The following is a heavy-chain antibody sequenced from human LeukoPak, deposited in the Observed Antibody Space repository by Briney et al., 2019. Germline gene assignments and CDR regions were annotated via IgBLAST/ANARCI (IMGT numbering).Heavy chain of an antibody. J-gene: IGHJ5*02. Sequence: GASVKVSCKASGYTFTGYYMHWVRQAPGQGLEWMGWINPNSGGTNYAQKFQGRVTMTRDTSISTAYMELSRLRSDDTAVYYCARAHITMVRGVGYNWFDPWGQGTLVTVSS. CDR1: GYTFTGYY. CDR3: ARAHITMVRGVGYNWFDP. CDR2: INPNSGGT. V-gene: IGHV1-2*02. D-gene: IGHD3-10*01.